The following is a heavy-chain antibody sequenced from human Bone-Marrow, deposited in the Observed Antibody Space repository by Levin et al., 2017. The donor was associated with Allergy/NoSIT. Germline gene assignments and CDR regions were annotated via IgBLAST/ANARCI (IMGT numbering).Heavy chain of an antibody. CDR1: GYSFTGYY. J-gene: IGHJ4*02. V-gene: IGHV1-2*02. Sequence: ASVKVSCKASGYSFTGYYIHWVRQAPGQGLEWVGWINPNSGGTNSAQKFQGRVTMTRDTSISTAYMELSRLRSDDTAVYYCARETISTMEKASDYWGQGTLVSVSS. D-gene: IGHD3-10*01. CDR3: ARETISTMEKASDY. CDR2: INPNSGGT.